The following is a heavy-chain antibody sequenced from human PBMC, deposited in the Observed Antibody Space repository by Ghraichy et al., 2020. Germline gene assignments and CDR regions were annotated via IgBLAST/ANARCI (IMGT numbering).Heavy chain of an antibody. V-gene: IGHV3-11*01. CDR3: AREGDYYGMDV. J-gene: IGHJ6*02. CDR2: ISSSGSTI. CDR1: GFTFSDYY. Sequence: GESLNISCAASGFTFSDYYMSWIRQAPGKGLEWVSYISSSGSTIYYADSVKGRFTISRDNAKNSLYLQMNSLRAEDTAVYYCAREGDYYGMDVWGQGTTVTVSS.